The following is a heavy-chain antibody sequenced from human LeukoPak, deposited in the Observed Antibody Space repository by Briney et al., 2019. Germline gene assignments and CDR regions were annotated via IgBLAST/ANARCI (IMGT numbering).Heavy chain of an antibody. D-gene: IGHD3-22*01. CDR1: GFTFDDYA. V-gene: IGHV3-9*01. CDR3: AKNLAYYYDSSGYKTFDY. J-gene: IGHJ4*02. CDR2: ISWNSGSI. Sequence: PGRSLRLSCAASGFTFDDYAMHWVRQAPGKGLEWVSGISWNSGSIGYADSVKGRFTISRDNSKNTLYLQMNSLRAEDTAVYYCAKNLAYYYDSSGYKTFDYWGQGTLVTVSS.